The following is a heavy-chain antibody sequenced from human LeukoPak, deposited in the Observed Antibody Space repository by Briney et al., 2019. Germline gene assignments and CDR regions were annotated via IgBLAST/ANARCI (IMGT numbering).Heavy chain of an antibody. V-gene: IGHV3-66*04. CDR3: ARPPYGDYVNWFDP. CDR1: GFTVSSNY. D-gene: IGHD4-17*01. J-gene: IGHJ5*02. CDR2: IYSGGST. Sequence: PGGSLSLSCAPPGFTVSSNYMSWVRQAQGKGLEWVSVIYSGGSTYYADSVKGRFTISRDNSKNTLYLRMNSLRAEDTAVYYCARPPYGDYVNWFDPWGQGTLVTVSS.